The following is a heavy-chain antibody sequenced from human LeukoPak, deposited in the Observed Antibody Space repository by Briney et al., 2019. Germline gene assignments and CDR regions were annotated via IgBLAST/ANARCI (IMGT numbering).Heavy chain of an antibody. V-gene: IGHV3-7*03. J-gene: IGHJ6*03. CDR2: INQDGSEK. CDR3: ARLSYYYYMDV. CDR1: GFTFSSYW. Sequence: GGSLRLSCAASGFTFSSYWMNWVRQAPGKGLEWVASINQDGSEKYYLDSVKGRFTISRDNSKNTLYLQMNGLRAEDTAVYYCARLSYYYYMDVWGKGTTVTISS.